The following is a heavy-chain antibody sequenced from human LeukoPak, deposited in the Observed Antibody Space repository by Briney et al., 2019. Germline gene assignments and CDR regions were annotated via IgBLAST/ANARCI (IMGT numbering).Heavy chain of an antibody. J-gene: IGHJ4*02. V-gene: IGHV1-18*01. CDR2: MNPNSGNT. CDR1: GYTFTSYD. Sequence: ASVKVSCKASGYTFTSYDINWVRQATGQGLEWMGWMNPNSGNTNYAQKLQGRVTMTTDTSTSTAYMELRSLRSDDTAVYYCARKGYSNLLDYWGQGTLVTVSS. D-gene: IGHD4-11*01. CDR3: ARKGYSNLLDY.